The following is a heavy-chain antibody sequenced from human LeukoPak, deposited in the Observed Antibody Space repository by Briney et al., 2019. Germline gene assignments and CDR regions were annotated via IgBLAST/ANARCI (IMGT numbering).Heavy chain of an antibody. D-gene: IGHD3-22*01. CDR2: ISSSSSYT. J-gene: IGHJ3*02. Sequence: GGSLRLSCAASGFTFSDYYMSWIRQAPGKGLEWVSYISSSSSYTNYADSVKGRFTISRDNAKNSLYLQMNSLRAEDTAVYYCARVGGYYYDSSGRAFDIWGQGTMVTVSS. V-gene: IGHV3-11*06. CDR1: GFTFSDYY. CDR3: ARVGGYYYDSSGRAFDI.